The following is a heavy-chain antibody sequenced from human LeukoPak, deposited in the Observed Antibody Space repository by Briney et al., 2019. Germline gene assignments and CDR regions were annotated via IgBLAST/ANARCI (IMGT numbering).Heavy chain of an antibody. CDR2: ISGSGGST. V-gene: IGHV3-23*01. CDR3: TSGGLRFLEWLPKGVDYYYMDV. D-gene: IGHD3-3*01. J-gene: IGHJ6*03. CDR1: GFTFSSYA. Sequence: GGSLRLSCAASGFTFSSYAMSWVRQAPGKGLEWVSAISGSGGSTYYADSVKGRFTISRDDSKNTAYLQMNSLKTEDTAVYYCTSGGLRFLEWLPKGVDYYYMDVWGKGTTVTVSS.